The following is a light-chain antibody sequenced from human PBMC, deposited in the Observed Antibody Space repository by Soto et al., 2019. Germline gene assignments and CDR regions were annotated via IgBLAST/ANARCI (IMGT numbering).Light chain of an antibody. J-gene: IGKJ1*01. CDR2: AAS. V-gene: IGKV1-39*01. CDR3: QQSYSTPRT. CDR1: QSISSY. Sequence: DIQMTQSPSSLSTSVGDRVTTTCRASQSISSYLNWYQQKPGKAPKLLVSAASILESGVPSRFSGSGSGTDFTLTISSLQPEDFATYYCQQSYSTPRTFGQGTNVDIK.